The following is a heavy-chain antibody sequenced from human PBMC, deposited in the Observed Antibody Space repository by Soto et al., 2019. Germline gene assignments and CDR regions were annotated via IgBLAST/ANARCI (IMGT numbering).Heavy chain of an antibody. CDR3: ARGDYYDTSGPFSDAFDI. V-gene: IGHV3-7*04. D-gene: IGHD3-22*01. CDR1: GFTFSSYW. J-gene: IGHJ3*02. Sequence: SGGSLRLSCAASGFTFSSYWMSWVRRAPGKGLEWVANVKPDGSEKWYVDSVKGRFTISRDNAKNSLYLQMNSLRAEDTAVYYCARGDYYDTSGPFSDAFDIWGQGTMVTVSS. CDR2: VKPDGSEK.